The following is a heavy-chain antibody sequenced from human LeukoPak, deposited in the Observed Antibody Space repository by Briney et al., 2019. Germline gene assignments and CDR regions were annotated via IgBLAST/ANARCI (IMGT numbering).Heavy chain of an antibody. CDR3: ARLDTYYYFDY. CDR2: IYHSRNT. CDR1: GYSIRSGYS. Sequence: PSESLSLTCAVSGYSIRSGYSWGWIRQPPGKGLEWIGSIYHSRNTYYNASLKSRVTISLGTSKNHFSLKLDSVTAADTAVYYCARLDTYYYFDYWGQGTLVTVSS. V-gene: IGHV4-38-2*01. D-gene: IGHD2-2*02. J-gene: IGHJ4*02.